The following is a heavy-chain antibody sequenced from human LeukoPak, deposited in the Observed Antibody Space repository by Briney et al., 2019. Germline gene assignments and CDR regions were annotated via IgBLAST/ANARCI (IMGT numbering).Heavy chain of an antibody. CDR2: IIPIFGTA. V-gene: IGHV1-69*06. D-gene: IGHD6-19*01. CDR3: ARVGENSGWTPYEGNYYSYMDV. J-gene: IGHJ6*03. Sequence: SVKVSCKASGGTFSSYAISWVRQAPGQGLEWMGGIIPIFGTANYAQKFQGRVTITADKSTSTAYMELSSLRSEDTAVYYCARVGENSGWTPYEGNYYSYMDVWGKGTTVTISS. CDR1: GGTFSSYA.